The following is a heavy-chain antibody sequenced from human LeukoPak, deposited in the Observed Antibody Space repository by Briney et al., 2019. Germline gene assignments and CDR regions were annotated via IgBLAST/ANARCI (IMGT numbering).Heavy chain of an antibody. CDR2: IKQDGSEK. V-gene: IGHV3-7*01. D-gene: IGHD6-19*01. CDR1: GFTFSSYW. J-gene: IGHJ4*02. CDR3: AREAREYSSGWYGY. Sequence: PGGSLRLSCAASGFTFSSYWMSWVRQAPGKGLEWVANIKQDGSEKYYVDSVKGRFTISRDNAKNSLYLQMNSLRAEDTAVYYCAREAREYSSGWYGYWGQGTLVTVSS.